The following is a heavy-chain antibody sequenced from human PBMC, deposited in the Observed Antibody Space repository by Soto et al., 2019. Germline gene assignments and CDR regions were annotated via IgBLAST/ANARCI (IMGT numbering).Heavy chain of an antibody. CDR2: IDPSDSYT. V-gene: IGHV5-10-1*01. Sequence: PGESLKISCKGSGYSFTSYWISWVRQMPGKGLEWMGRIDPSDSYTNYSPSFQGHVTISADKSISTACLQWSSLKASDTAMYYCARQATYYDFWSGGEYYYYGMDVWGQGTTVTVSS. D-gene: IGHD3-3*01. J-gene: IGHJ6*02. CDR3: ARQATYYDFWSGGEYYYYGMDV. CDR1: GYSFTSYW.